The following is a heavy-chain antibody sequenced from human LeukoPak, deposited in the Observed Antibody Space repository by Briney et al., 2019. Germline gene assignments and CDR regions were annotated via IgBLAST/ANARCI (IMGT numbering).Heavy chain of an antibody. V-gene: IGHV3-30-3*01. CDR3: ATKIFWFDP. J-gene: IGHJ5*02. CDR2: ISFDGTIK. D-gene: IGHD3-3*01. Sequence: PGESLRLSCAASGFILSPYSMHWVRQAPGKGLEWVAVISFDGTIKYYGDSVNGRFTISRDNAKNTLYLQMNSLRGEGTAVYYCATKIFWFDPWGQGTLVTVSS. CDR1: GFILSPYS.